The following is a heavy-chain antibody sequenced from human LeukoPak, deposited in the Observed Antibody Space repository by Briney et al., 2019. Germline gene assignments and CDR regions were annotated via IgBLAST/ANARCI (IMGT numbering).Heavy chain of an antibody. J-gene: IGHJ4*02. CDR2: INHSGST. CDR1: GGSFSGYY. V-gene: IGHV4-34*01. D-gene: IGHD4-17*01. Sequence: PSETLSLTCAVYGGSFSGYYWSWIRQPPGKGLEWIGEINHSGSTNYNPSLKSRVTISVDTSKNQFSLKLSSVTAADTAVYYCARTLTYGDYVQGNIDYWGQGTLVTVSS. CDR3: ARTLTYGDYVQGNIDY.